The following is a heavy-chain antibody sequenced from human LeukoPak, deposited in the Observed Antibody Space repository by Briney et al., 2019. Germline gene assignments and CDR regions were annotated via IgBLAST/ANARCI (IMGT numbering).Heavy chain of an antibody. CDR3: AQVTEQAAARYYYMDV. CDR1: GLTFDDYA. Sequence: GGSLRLSCAASGLTFDDYAMHWVRQAPGKGLEWVSLISWDGGSTYYADSVKGRFTISRDNSKNSLYLQMNSLRTEDTALYYCAQVTEQAAARYYYMDVWGKGTTVTVSS. J-gene: IGHJ6*03. D-gene: IGHD1-26*01. V-gene: IGHV3-43*01. CDR2: ISWDGGST.